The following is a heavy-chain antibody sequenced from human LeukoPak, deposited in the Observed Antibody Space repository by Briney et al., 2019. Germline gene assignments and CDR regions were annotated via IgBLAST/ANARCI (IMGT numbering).Heavy chain of an antibody. Sequence: ASVKVSCKASGYTFTSYGISWVRQAPEQGLEWMGWISAYNGNTDYAQSLQGRVTMTIDTSTSTVYMELRSLRSDDTAVYYCARDVGRSYDLDYWGQGTLVTVSS. CDR1: GYTFTSYG. D-gene: IGHD3-16*01. J-gene: IGHJ4*02. CDR2: ISAYNGNT. V-gene: IGHV1-18*01. CDR3: ARDVGRSYDLDY.